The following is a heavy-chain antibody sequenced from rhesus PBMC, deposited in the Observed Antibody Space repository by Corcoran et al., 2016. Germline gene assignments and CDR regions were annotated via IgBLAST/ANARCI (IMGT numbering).Heavy chain of an antibody. Sequence: EVQLVQSGTEVKKPGASVKISCKASGYTFTDFYLHWVRQAPGKGLEWRGGVDPEDGETKTGQKFQNRATMTGDTSPTTAYMRLGGLRSGDTAVYYCATGGGWGQGVLVTVSS. CDR1: GYTFTDFY. J-gene: IGHJ4*01. D-gene: IGHD3-34*01. CDR2: VDPEDGET. CDR3: ATGGG. V-gene: IGHV1-111*02.